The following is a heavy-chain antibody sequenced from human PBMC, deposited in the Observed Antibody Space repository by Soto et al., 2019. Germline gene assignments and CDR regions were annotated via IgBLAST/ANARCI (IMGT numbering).Heavy chain of an antibody. CDR1: GGSISSGGYS. CDR2: IYHSGST. J-gene: IGHJ3*02. V-gene: IGHV4-30-2*01. Sequence: QLQLQESGSGLVKPSQTLSLTCAVSGGSISSGGYSWSWIRQPPGKGLEWIGYIYHSGSTYYNPSLKSRVDISVDGXXNXFXXELSAVPAADAAVYYCARVVRYYDCWSGYSGAFDIWGQGTMVTVSS. D-gene: IGHD3-3*01. CDR3: ARVVRYYDCWSGYSGAFDI.